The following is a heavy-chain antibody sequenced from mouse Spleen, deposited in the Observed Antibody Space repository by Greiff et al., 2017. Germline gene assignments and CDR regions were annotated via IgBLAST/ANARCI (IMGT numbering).Heavy chain of an antibody. CDR1: GYAFSSSW. CDR3: STTVVAPFDY. CDR2: IYPGDGET. D-gene: IGHD1-1*01. Sequence: QVQLKQSGPELVKPGASVKISCKASGYAFSSSWMNWVKQRPGKGLEWIGRIYPGDGETNYNGKFKGKATLTADKSSSTAYMRLSSLTSEDSAVYFCSTTVVAPFDYWGQGTTLTVSS. V-gene: IGHV1-82*01. J-gene: IGHJ2*01.